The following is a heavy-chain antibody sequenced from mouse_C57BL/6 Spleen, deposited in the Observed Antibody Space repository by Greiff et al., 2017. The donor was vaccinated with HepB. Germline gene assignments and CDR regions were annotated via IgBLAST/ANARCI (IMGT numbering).Heavy chain of an antibody. CDR2: ISSGSSTI. CDR1: GFTFSDYG. Sequence: EVQRVESGGGLVKPGGSLKLSCAASGFTFSDYGMHWVRQAPEKGLEWVAYISSGSSTIYYADTVKGRFTISRDNAKNTLFLQMTSLRSEDTAMYYCARPLYPHAMDYWGQGTSVTVSS. CDR3: ARPLYPHAMDY. J-gene: IGHJ4*01. D-gene: IGHD5-1-1*01. V-gene: IGHV5-17*01.